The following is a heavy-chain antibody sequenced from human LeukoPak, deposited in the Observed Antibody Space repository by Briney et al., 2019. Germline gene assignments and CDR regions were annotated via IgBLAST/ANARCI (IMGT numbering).Heavy chain of an antibody. CDR1: GFTFSNAW. J-gene: IGHJ4*02. CDR2: IKSKTDGGTT. V-gene: IGHV3-15*01. Sequence: KPGGSLRLSCAASGFTFSNAWMSWVRQAPGKGLEWVGRIKSKTDGGTTDYAAPVKGRFTISRDDSKNTLYLQMNSLKTEDTAVYYCTTGTYYDFWSGYYFYFDYWGQGTLVTVSS. D-gene: IGHD3-3*01. CDR3: TTGTYYDFWSGYYFYFDY.